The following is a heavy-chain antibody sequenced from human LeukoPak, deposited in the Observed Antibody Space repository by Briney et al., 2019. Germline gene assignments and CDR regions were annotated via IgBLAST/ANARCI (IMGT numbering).Heavy chain of an antibody. J-gene: IGHJ4*02. D-gene: IGHD2-2*01. CDR3: AKDRHCSSISCYRGYFDY. CDR1: GFTFSSYG. CDR2: ISGSDGST. V-gene: IGHV3-23*01. Sequence: TGGSLRLSCAASGFTFSSYGMHWVRQAPGKGLEWVSVISGSDGSTYYADSVKGRFTISRDNSRNTLYVQMNSLTAEDTAVYYCAKDRHCSSISCYRGYFDYWGQGTLVTVSS.